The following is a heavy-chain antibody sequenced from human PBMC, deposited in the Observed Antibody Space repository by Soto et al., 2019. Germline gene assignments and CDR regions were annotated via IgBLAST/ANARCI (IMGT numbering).Heavy chain of an antibody. V-gene: IGHV1-69*12. Sequence: QVQLVQSGAEVKKPGSSVKDSCKASGGTFSSYAISWVRQAPGQGLEWMGGIIPIFGTANYAQKFQGRVTITADESTSTAYMELSSLRSEDTAVYYCARVIGNYDYGDGYFDYWGQGTLVTVSS. CDR3: ARVIGNYDYGDGYFDY. J-gene: IGHJ4*02. D-gene: IGHD4-17*01. CDR1: GGTFSSYA. CDR2: IIPIFGTA.